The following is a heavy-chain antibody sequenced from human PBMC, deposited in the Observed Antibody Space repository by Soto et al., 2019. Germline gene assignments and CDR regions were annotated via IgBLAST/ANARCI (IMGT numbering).Heavy chain of an antibody. V-gene: IGHV4-30-4*01. CDR2: IYYSENT. D-gene: IGHD3-10*01. CDR1: GGSISSGNYY. Sequence: TSETLSLTCTVSGGSISSGNYYWTWIRQPPGKGLEWIGYIYYSENTYYNPSLKSRVTISVDKSKNQFSLKLSSVTAADTAVYYCASKFGELLADAFDIWGQGTMVTVSS. J-gene: IGHJ3*02. CDR3: ASKFGELLADAFDI.